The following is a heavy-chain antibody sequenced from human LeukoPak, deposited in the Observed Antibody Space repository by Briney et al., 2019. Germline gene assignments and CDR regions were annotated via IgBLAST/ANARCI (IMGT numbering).Heavy chain of an antibody. D-gene: IGHD3-22*01. V-gene: IGHV4-31*03. Sequence: SETLSLTCTVSGGSISSGGHYWSWIRQHPGKGLEWIGYIYYSGSTYYNPSLKSRVTISVDTSKNQFSLELSSVTAADTAVYYCARVSRPVFAIVVVPAFDIWGQGTMVTVSS. J-gene: IGHJ3*02. CDR1: GGSISSGGHY. CDR2: IYYSGST. CDR3: ARVSRPVFAIVVVPAFDI.